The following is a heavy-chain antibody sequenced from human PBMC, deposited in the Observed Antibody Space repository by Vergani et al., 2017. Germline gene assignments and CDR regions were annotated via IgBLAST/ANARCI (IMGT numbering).Heavy chain of an antibody. D-gene: IGHD3-16*01. CDR3: AREDYGYFDY. CDR2: ISYDGSNK. J-gene: IGHJ4*02. Sequence: VQLLESGGGLVQPGGSLRLSCAASGFTFSSYAMHWVRQAPGKGLEWVEVISYDGSNKYYADSVKGRFTISRDNSKNTLYLQMNSLRAEDTAVYYCAREDYGYFDYWGQGTLVTVSS. CDR1: GFTFSSYA. V-gene: IGHV3-30*04.